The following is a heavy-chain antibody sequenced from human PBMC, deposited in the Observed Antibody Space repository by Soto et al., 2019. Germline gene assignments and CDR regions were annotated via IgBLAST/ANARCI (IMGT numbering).Heavy chain of an antibody. CDR2: NK. D-gene: IGHD2-2*01. CDR1: GFTFSSYW. Sequence: PGGSLRLSCAASGFTFSSYWMHWVRQAPGKGLVWVSRNKYYADSVKGRFTISRDNSKNTLYLQMNSLRAEDTAVYYCAKETIVVVPALQAYYYYYMDVWGKGTTVTVSS. V-gene: IGHV3-30*02. J-gene: IGHJ6*03. CDR3: AKETIVVVPALQAYYYYYMDV.